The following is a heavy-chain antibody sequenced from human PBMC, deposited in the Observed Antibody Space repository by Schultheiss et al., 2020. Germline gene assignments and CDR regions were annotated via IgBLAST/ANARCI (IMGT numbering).Heavy chain of an antibody. CDR2: IGVSAGST. Sequence: GGSLRLSCATSGFTFSNHAMTWVRQAPGKGLEWVSTIGVSAGSTYYADSVKGRFTISRDSSKNTLYLQMNSLRAEDTAVYYCAKRWGSGVVPAAQIDYWGQGTLVTVSS. CDR1: GFTFSNHA. D-gene: IGHD2-2*01. J-gene: IGHJ4*02. CDR3: AKRWGSGVVPAAQIDY. V-gene: IGHV3-23*01.